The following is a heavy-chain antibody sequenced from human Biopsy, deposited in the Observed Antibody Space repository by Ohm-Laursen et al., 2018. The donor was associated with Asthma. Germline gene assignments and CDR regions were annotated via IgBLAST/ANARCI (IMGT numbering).Heavy chain of an antibody. J-gene: IGHJ4*02. D-gene: IGHD3-3*01. CDR1: GFTFSSYG. Sequence: SLRLSCSASGFTFSSYGMHWVRQAPGKGLERVAVISYDGSNKYYADSVKGRFTISRDNSKNTLYLQMNSLRAEDTAVYYCASQSSGPDFWSGYYYFDYWGQGTLVTVSS. CDR3: ASQSSGPDFWSGYYYFDY. V-gene: IGHV3-30*03. CDR2: ISYDGSNK.